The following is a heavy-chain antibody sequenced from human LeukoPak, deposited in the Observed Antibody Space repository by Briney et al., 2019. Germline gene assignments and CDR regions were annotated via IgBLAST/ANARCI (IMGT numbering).Heavy chain of an antibody. CDR2: ISWNSGSI. Sequence: PGGSLRLSCAASGFTFDDYAMHWVRQAPGKGLEWVSGISWNSGSIGYADSVKGRFTISRDNAKNSLYLQMNSLRAEDTALYYCAKVSLPYSSSWANWFDPWGQGTLVTVSS. CDR3: AKVSLPYSSSWANWFDP. J-gene: IGHJ5*02. V-gene: IGHV3-9*01. CDR1: GFTFDDYA. D-gene: IGHD6-13*01.